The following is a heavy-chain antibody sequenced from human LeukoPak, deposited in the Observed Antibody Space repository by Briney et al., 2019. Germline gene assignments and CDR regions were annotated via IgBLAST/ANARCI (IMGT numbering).Heavy chain of an antibody. CDR1: GFTVSGNY. D-gene: IGHD4-17*01. Sequence: GGSLRLSCAVSGFTVSGNYKSWVRQAPGKGLEWVSIIYSAGTTHYADSVKGRFTISRDNSKNTLYLQMNSLRVEDTAVYYCARDGDYGDTYYFDYWGQGTLVTVSS. CDR3: ARDGDYGDTYYFDY. V-gene: IGHV3-66*01. J-gene: IGHJ4*02. CDR2: IYSAGTT.